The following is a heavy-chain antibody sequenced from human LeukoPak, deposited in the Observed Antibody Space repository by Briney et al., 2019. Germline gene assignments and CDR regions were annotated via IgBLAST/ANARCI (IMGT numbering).Heavy chain of an antibody. D-gene: IGHD3-16*01. V-gene: IGHV3-15*01. CDR2: IKSITDGGTT. CDR1: VFTFNNAW. J-gene: IGHJ4*02. Sequence: GGSLRLSCAASVFTFNNAWMSWVRQAPGKGLEWIGRIKSITDGGTTVYAAPVKDSFTISRDDSKNTLYLQMNSLKTEDTAVYYCTTAPAAYTFDSWGQGTLVTVSS. CDR3: TTAPAAYTFDS.